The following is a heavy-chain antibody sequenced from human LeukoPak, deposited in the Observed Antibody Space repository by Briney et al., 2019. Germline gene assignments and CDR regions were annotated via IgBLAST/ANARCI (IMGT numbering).Heavy chain of an antibody. CDR2: ISSNGGST. CDR3: ARRTTYYYYYYMDV. CDR1: GFTFSSYA. J-gene: IGHJ6*03. V-gene: IGHV3-64*01. Sequence: GGSLRLSCAASGFTFSSYAMHWVRQAPGKGLEYVSAISSNGGSTYYANSVKGRFTISRDNSKNTLYLQMGSLRAEDMAVYYCARRTTYYYYYYMDVWGKGTTVTISS. D-gene: IGHD1-1*01.